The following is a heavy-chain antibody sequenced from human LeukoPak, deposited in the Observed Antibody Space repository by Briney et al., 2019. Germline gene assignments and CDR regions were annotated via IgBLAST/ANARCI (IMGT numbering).Heavy chain of an antibody. V-gene: IGHV3-23*01. CDR1: EFTFANYA. Sequence: GGSLRLSCAASEFTFANYAMSWVRQAPGKGLEWVSTISHSGDNTYYADSVKGRFTISRDNAKNSLYLRMNSLRTEDTAVYYCARIYGADSYYYYGMDVWGQGTTVTVSS. CDR2: ISHSGDNT. J-gene: IGHJ6*02. D-gene: IGHD4-17*01. CDR3: ARIYGADSYYYYGMDV.